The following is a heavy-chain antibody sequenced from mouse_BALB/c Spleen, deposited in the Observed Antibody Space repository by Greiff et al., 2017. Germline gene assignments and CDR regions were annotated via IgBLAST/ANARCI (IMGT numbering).Heavy chain of an antibody. V-gene: IGHV14-4*02. CDR3: NVHYYGFDY. CDR1: GFNIKDYY. J-gene: IGHJ2*01. Sequence: EVQLQQSGAELVRSGASVKLSCTASGFNIKDYYMHWVKQRPEQGLEWIGWIDPENGDTEYAPKFQGKATMTADTSSNTAYLQLSSLTSEDTAVYYCNVHYYGFDYWGQGTTLTVSS. D-gene: IGHD1-2*01. CDR2: IDPENGDT.